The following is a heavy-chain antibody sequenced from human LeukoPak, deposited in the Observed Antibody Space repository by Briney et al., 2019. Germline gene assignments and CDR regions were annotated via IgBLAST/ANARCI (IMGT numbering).Heavy chain of an antibody. CDR1: GYTFTSYY. CDR2: INPSGGST. J-gene: IGHJ3*02. Sequence: ASVKVSCKASGYTFTSYYMHWVRQAPGQGLEWMGIINPSGGSTSYAQKFQGRVTMTRDTSTSTVYMELSSLRSDDTAVYYCARSPRDSSGYYYVGAFDIWGQGTMVTVSS. CDR3: ARSPRDSSGYYYVGAFDI. D-gene: IGHD3-22*01. V-gene: IGHV1-46*01.